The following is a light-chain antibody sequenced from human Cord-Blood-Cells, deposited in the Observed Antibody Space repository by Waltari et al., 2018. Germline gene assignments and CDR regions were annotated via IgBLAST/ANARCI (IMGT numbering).Light chain of an antibody. CDR1: SSAVDGYNF. Sequence: QSALTQPRSVSGSPGQSVTISRTGTSSAVDGYNFVSCYQQHPGKAPKLMIYDVSKWRLGVPDRFYGAKSGNTASLTISGLQAEEEADYYCCSYAGSYTYVFGTGTKVTVL. J-gene: IGLJ1*01. CDR2: DVS. CDR3: CSYAGSYTYV. V-gene: IGLV2-11*01.